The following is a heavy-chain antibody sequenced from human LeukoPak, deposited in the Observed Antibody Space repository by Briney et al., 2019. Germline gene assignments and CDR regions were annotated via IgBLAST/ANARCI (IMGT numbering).Heavy chain of an antibody. J-gene: IGHJ4*02. CDR1: GGSISSGGYH. D-gene: IGHD3-22*01. CDR3: ARAYDSSGYYQYYFDY. CDR2: IYYSGST. Sequence: PSQTVSLTCTVSGGSISSGGYHWSWLRQHPGKGLEWIGYIYYSGSTYYNPSLKSRVTISVDTSKNQFSLKLSSVTAADTAVYYCARAYDSSGYYQYYFDYWGQGTLVAVSS. V-gene: IGHV4-31*03.